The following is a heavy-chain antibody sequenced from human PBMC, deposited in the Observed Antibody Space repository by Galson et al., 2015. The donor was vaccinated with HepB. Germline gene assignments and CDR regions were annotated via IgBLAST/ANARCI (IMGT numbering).Heavy chain of an antibody. V-gene: IGHV1-2*02. CDR2: INPNSGGT. D-gene: IGHD2-2*01. CDR1: GYTFTGYY. J-gene: IGHJ5*02. Sequence: SVKVSCKASGYTFTGYYMHWVRQAPGQGLEWMGWINPNSGGTNYAQKFQGRVTMTRDTSISTAYMELSRLRSDDTAVYYCAREVPAAIFWFDPRGQGTLVTVSS. CDR3: AREVPAAIFWFDP.